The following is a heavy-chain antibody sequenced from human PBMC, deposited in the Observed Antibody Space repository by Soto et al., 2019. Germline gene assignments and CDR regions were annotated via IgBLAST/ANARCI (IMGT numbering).Heavy chain of an antibody. CDR1: GFTFSNYA. D-gene: IGHD3-22*01. Sequence: EVQLLESGGGLAQRGGSLRLSCAASGFTFSNYAMSWVRQAPGKGLEWVSSISGSGGTTYYADSVRGRFSISRDNSKNTVYLQMDSLGAADTATYYCSKVAVSTRLFDFWGQGTLVTVSS. CDR3: SKVAVSTRLFDF. CDR2: ISGSGGTT. V-gene: IGHV3-23*01. J-gene: IGHJ4*02.